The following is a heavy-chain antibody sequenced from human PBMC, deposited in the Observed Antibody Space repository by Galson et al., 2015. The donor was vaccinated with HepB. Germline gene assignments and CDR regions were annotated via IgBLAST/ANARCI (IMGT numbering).Heavy chain of an antibody. CDR3: ARVPHDFWSGFYHNWFDP. Sequence: ETLSLTCTVSGGSISSYYWSWIRQPAGKGLEWIGRIYTSGSTNYNPSLKSRVTMSVDTSKNQFSLKLSSVTAADTAVYYCARVPHDFWSGFYHNWFDPWGQGTLVTVSS. V-gene: IGHV4-4*07. CDR2: IYTSGST. J-gene: IGHJ5*02. D-gene: IGHD3-3*01. CDR1: GGSISSYY.